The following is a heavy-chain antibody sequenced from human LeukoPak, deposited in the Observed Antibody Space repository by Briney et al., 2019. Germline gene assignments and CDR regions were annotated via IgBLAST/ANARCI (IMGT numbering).Heavy chain of an antibody. D-gene: IGHD3-9*01. V-gene: IGHV3-23*01. CDR2: ISGSGSGGST. CDR1: GFTFSSSA. J-gene: IGHJ4*02. Sequence: GGSLRLSCAASGFTFSSSAMSWVRQAPGKGLEWVSSISGSGSGGSTYYADSVKGRFTISRDNSKNTLYLQMNSLRAEDTAVYYCAKATGYLLWGQGTLVTVSS. CDR3: AKATGYLL.